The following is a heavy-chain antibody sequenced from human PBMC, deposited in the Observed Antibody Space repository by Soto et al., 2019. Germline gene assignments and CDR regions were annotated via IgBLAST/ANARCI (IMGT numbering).Heavy chain of an antibody. CDR1: GFTFSGSA. V-gene: IGHV3-73*01. Sequence: PGGSLRLSCAASGFTFSGSAMHWVRQASGKGLEWVGRIRGKANSYTTEYAASVKGRCTISRDDSKNSAYLQMNSLKTEDTAVYYCARVDKQLGTTFFDYWGQGILVTVSS. J-gene: IGHJ4*02. CDR3: ARVDKQLGTTFFDY. CDR2: IRGKANSYTT. D-gene: IGHD1-1*01.